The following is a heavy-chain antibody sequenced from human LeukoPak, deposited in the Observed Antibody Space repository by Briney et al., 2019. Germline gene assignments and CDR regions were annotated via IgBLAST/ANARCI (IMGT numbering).Heavy chain of an antibody. J-gene: IGHJ4*02. CDR1: GFTFSSYA. V-gene: IGHV3-30*04. CDR3: ARVGLQQLVFDY. D-gene: IGHD6-13*01. Sequence: GGSLRLSCAASGFTFSSYAMHWVRQAPGKGLEWVAVISYDGSNKYYADSVKGRFTISRDNSKNTLYLQMNSLRAEDTAVYYCARVGLQQLVFDYWGQGTLVTVSS. CDR2: ISYDGSNK.